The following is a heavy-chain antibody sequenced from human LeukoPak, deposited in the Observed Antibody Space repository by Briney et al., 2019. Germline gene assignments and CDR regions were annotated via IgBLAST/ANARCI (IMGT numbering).Heavy chain of an antibody. CDR1: GFSFSSYW. CDR2: ISSGGSDT. V-gene: IGHV3-74*01. Sequence: GGSLRLSCVASGFSFSSYWMHWVRQDPGKGLVWVSRISSGGSDTKYVDSVKGRSTISRDNGKNTLYLEMNSLRVEDTAVYYCARDQTQAGPTTVDHWGQGTQVTVSS. CDR3: ARDQTQAGPTTVDH. D-gene: IGHD1-14*01. J-gene: IGHJ4*02.